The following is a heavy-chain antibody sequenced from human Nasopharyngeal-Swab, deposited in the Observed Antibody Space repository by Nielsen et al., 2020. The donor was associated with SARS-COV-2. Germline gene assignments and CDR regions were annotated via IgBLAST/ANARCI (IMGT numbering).Heavy chain of an antibody. CDR3: AKDLNSNFLNYMDV. J-gene: IGHJ6*03. CDR2: ISYDGSNE. CDR1: GFTFSNSG. Sequence: GESLKISCAASGFTFSNSGMDWVRQAPGKGLEWVAVISYDGSNEYYGDSVKGRFTISRDNSKNTLYLQMNSLRVDDTAVYYCAKDLNSNFLNYMDVWGKGTTVSVSS. D-gene: IGHD4-11*01. V-gene: IGHV3-30*18.